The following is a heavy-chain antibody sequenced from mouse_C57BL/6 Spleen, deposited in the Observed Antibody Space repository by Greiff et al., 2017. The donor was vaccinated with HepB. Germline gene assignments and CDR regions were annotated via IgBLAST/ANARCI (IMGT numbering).Heavy chain of an antibody. Sequence: VQLQQSGAELVRPGTSVKMSCKASGYTFTNYWIGWAKQRPGHGLEWIGDIYPGGGYTNYNEKFKGKATLTADKSSSTAYMQFSSLTSEDSAIYYFARATGNHGNSYAMDYWGQGTSVTVSS. CDR3: ARATGNHGNSYAMDY. J-gene: IGHJ4*01. CDR2: IYPGGGYT. V-gene: IGHV1-63*01. D-gene: IGHD2-1*01. CDR1: GYTFTNYW.